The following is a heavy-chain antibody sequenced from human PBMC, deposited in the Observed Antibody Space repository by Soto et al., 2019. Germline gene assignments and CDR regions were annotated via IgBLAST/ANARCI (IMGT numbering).Heavy chain of an antibody. CDR1: GGSISSGGYY. V-gene: IGHV4-31*03. D-gene: IGHD4-17*01. CDR2: IHYSGST. Sequence: SETLSLTCTVSGGSISSGGYYWSCIRQHPGKGLEWIGYIHYSGSTYYNPSLKSRVTISVDTSKNQFSLKLSSVTAADTAVYYCAREDTTVTTNWYFDLWGRGTLVTVSS. CDR3: AREDTTVTTNWYFDL. J-gene: IGHJ2*01.